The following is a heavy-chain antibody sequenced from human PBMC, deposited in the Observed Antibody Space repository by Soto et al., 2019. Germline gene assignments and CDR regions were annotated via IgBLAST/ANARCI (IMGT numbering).Heavy chain of an antibody. Sequence: QVRLVQSGGEVKKPGASVKVSCKTSGYTFSNYDFSWVRQAPGQGLEWMGWVSNKNGVTNYAEKSRDRVTMTTDTSTNTIYMELRSLRSDDTAVYFCARERLNTGWYGFDHWGQGTQVTVSS. CDR3: ARERLNTGWYGFDH. CDR2: VSNKNGVT. V-gene: IGHV1-18*04. D-gene: IGHD6-19*01. J-gene: IGHJ4*02. CDR1: GYTFSNYD.